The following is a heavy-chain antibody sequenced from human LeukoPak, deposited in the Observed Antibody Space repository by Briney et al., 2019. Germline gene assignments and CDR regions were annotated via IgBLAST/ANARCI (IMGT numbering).Heavy chain of an antibody. J-gene: IGHJ3*02. Sequence: GASVKVSCKASGYTFTSYYMHWVRQARGQGLEWMGIINPSGGSTSYAQKFQGRVTITRDTSASTAYMELSSLRSEDTAVYYCARVGWSSGWYTNDAFDIWGQGTMVTVSS. CDR2: INPSGGST. V-gene: IGHV1-46*01. CDR3: ARVGWSSGWYTNDAFDI. CDR1: GYTFTSYY. D-gene: IGHD6-19*01.